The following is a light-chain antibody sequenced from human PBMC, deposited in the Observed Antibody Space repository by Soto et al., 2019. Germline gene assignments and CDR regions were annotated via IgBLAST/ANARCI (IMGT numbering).Light chain of an antibody. CDR2: WAS. J-gene: IGKJ1*01. V-gene: IGKV4-1*01. Sequence: DIVMTQSPDSLAVSLGERATINCKSSQSVLYSSNNKNYLAWYQQKPGQPPKLLIYWASIRESGVPDRFSGSGCGTDFTLTISNLQAEDVAVYYCQQYYSPWTFGQGTKVEIK. CDR3: QQYYSPWT. CDR1: QSVLYSSNNKNY.